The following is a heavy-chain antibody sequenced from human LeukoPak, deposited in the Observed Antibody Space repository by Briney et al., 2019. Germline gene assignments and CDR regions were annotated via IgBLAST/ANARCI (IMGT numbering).Heavy chain of an antibody. J-gene: IGHJ3*02. D-gene: IGHD6-13*01. CDR2: ISSSGSTI. CDR3: AGRAYSSSWYVNI. V-gene: IGHV3-11*04. Sequence: PGGSLRLSCAASGFTFSDYYMSWIRQAPGKGLEWVSYISSSGSTIYYADSVKGRFTISRDNAKNSLYLQMNSLRAEDTAVYYCAGRAYSSSWYVNIWGQGTMVTVSS. CDR1: GFTFSDYY.